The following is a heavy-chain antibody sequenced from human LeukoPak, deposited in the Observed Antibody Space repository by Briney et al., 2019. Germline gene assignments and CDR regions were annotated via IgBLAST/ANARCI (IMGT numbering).Heavy chain of an antibody. CDR1: SGSISSGTYY. D-gene: IGHD2-15*01. J-gene: IGHJ5*02. V-gene: IGHV4-61*02. CDR3: ASRGVGYCSGGSCSNNWFDP. CDR2: IYSSGST. Sequence: SETLSLTCSVSSGSISSGTYYWSWIRQPAGKGLEWIGRIYSSGSTNYNPSLKSRVTISVDTSKNQFSLKLSSVTAADTAVYYCASRGVGYCSGGSCSNNWFDPWGQGTLVTVSP.